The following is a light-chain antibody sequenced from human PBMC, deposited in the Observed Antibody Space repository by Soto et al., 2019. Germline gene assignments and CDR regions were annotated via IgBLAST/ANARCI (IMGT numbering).Light chain of an antibody. J-gene: IGKJ5*01. CDR2: DAS. CDR1: QKVVHY. V-gene: IGKV3-11*01. Sequence: EIVLTQSPATLSLSPGERATPSCRASQKVVHYLAWYEQKPGQAPRLLIYDASNRAAGIPARFSGSGSGTDFTLTISSLEPEDFAVYYCQQRNFWPITFGQGTRLETK. CDR3: QQRNFWPIT.